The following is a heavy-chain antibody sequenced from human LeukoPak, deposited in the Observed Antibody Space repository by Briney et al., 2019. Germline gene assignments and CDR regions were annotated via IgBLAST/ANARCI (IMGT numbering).Heavy chain of an antibody. CDR2: IYYSGST. J-gene: IGHJ4*02. D-gene: IGHD2-2*01. Sequence: SETLSLTCTVSGGSISSYYWSWIRQPPGKGLEWIGYIYYSGSTNYNPSLKSRVTISVDTSKNQFSLKLSSVTAADTAVYYCARSGMPGYYFDYWGQGTLVTVSS. V-gene: IGHV4-59*01. CDR1: GGSISSYY. CDR3: ARSGMPGYYFDY.